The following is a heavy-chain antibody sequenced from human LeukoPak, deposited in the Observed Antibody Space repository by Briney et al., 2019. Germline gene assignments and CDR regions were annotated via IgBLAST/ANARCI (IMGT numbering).Heavy chain of an antibody. CDR3: VRVRGGSSGWYFPSFFY. CDR2: INHSGST. J-gene: IGHJ4*02. CDR1: GGSFSGYY. Sequence: SETLSLTCAVYGGSFSGYYWSWIRQPPGKGLEWIGEINHSGSTNYNPSLKSRVTISVDTSKNQFSLKLSSVTAADTAVYYCVRVRGGSSGWYFPSFFYWGQGTLVTVSS. V-gene: IGHV4-34*01. D-gene: IGHD6-19*01.